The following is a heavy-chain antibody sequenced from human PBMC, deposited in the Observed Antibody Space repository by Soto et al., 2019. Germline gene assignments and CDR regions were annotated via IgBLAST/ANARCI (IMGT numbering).Heavy chain of an antibody. CDR1: GGSISSGDYF. J-gene: IGHJ4*02. CDR2: IYYSGST. V-gene: IGHV4-30-4*01. CDR3: ARDMYNYGRAFDY. D-gene: IGHD5-18*01. Sequence: SETLSLTCTVSGGSISSGDYFWSWIRQPPGKGLEWIGYIYYSGSTYYNPSLKSRVTISVDTSKNQFSLKLSSVTAADTAVYYCARDMYNYGRAFDYWGQGTLVTVSS.